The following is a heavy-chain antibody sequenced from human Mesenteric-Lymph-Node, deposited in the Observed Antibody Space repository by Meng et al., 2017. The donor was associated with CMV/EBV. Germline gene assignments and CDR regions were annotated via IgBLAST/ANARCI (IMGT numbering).Heavy chain of an antibody. Sequence: GESLKISCAASGFTFSDYYMSWIRQAPGTGLEWVSYISSSGSTIYYADSVKGRFTISRDNAKNSLYLQMNSLRAEDTAVYYCARDFPRGYYYYGMDVWGQGTTVTVSS. CDR2: ISSSGSTI. CDR3: ARDFPRGYYYYGMDV. V-gene: IGHV3-11*04. D-gene: IGHD1-26*01. CDR1: GFTFSDYY. J-gene: IGHJ6*02.